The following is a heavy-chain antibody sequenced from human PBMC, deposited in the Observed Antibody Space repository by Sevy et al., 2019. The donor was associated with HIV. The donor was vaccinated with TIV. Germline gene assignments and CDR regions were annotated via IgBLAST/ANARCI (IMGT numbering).Heavy chain of an antibody. Sequence: GSLILSCAASGFTFSSYAMSWVRQAPGKGLEWVSAISGSGGSTYYAGSVKGRFTISRDNSKNTLYLQMNSLRAEDTAVYYCAKGGITMIVVVIGEGAFDIWGQGTMVTVSS. CDR1: GFTFSSYA. CDR2: ISGSGGST. D-gene: IGHD3-22*01. CDR3: AKGGITMIVVVIGEGAFDI. V-gene: IGHV3-23*01. J-gene: IGHJ3*02.